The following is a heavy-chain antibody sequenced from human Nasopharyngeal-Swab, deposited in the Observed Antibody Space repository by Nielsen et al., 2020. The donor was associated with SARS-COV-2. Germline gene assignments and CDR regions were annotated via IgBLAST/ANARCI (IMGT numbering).Heavy chain of an antibody. CDR1: GYTFTSYA. J-gene: IGHJ6*02. D-gene: IGHD6-25*01. V-gene: IGHV1-3*01. CDR2: INAGNGNT. CDR3: AMEASGDGMDV. Sequence: AAVKVSCKASGYTFTSYAMHWVRQAPGQRLEWMGWINAGNGNTKYSQKFQGRVTITRDTSASTAYMELSSLRSEDTAVYYCAMEASGDGMDVWGQGTTVTVSS.